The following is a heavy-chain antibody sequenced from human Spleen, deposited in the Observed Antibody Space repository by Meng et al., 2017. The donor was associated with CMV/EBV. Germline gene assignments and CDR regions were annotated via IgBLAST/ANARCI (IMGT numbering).Heavy chain of an antibody. V-gene: IGHV1-2*02. J-gene: IGHJ4*02. Sequence: YTFTGYYMHWVRQAPRQGLEWMGWINPSSGGTNYAQKFQGRVTMTRDTSISTAYMELSRLRSDDTAVYYCARESSLRREQLVRFYDYWGQGTLVTVSS. CDR1: YTFTGYY. CDR3: ARESSLRREQLVRFYDY. D-gene: IGHD6-6*01. CDR2: INPSSGGT.